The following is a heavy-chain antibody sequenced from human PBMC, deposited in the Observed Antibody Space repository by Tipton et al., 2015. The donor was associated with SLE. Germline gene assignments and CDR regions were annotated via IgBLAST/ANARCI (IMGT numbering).Heavy chain of an antibody. CDR1: GGPISSSSYY. Sequence: TLSLTCTVSGGPISSSSYYWGWIRQPPGKGLEWIGSIYYSGSTYYNPSLKSRVTISVDTSKNQFSLQLTSVTPEDTAVYYCARGSLYDGFQVWGQGTLVTVSS. CDR2: IYYSGST. CDR3: ARGSLYDGFQV. J-gene: IGHJ1*01. V-gene: IGHV4-39*07. D-gene: IGHD2-2*02.